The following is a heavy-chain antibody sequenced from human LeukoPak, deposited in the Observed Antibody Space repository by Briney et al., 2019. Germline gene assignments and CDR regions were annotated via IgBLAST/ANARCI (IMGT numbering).Heavy chain of an antibody. Sequence: GGSLRLSCAASGFTFSDYYMSWIRQAPGKGLEWVSYISSSGSTIYYADSVKGRFTISRDNAKNSLYLQMNSLRAEDTAVYYCARGLVATIWSLDYYYGMDVWGQGTTVTVSS. CDR2: ISSSGSTI. CDR1: GFTFSDYY. V-gene: IGHV3-11*01. CDR3: ARGLVATIWSLDYYYGMDV. D-gene: IGHD5-12*01. J-gene: IGHJ6*02.